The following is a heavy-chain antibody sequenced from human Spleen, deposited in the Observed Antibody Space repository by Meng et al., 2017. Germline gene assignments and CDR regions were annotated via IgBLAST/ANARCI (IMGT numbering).Heavy chain of an antibody. J-gene: IGHJ4*02. V-gene: IGHV3-30*01. CDR2: ISYDGSKK. CDR3: ARDRFRVAAPGTVFDE. CDR1: GFTFSSYA. D-gene: IGHD6-13*01. Sequence: GGSLRLSCAASGFTFSSYAIHWVRQAPGKGLEWVAVISYDGSKKYYADSVKGRFTVSRDNSKNTLYLQMNSLRPEDRAVYYCARDRFRVAAPGTVFDEWGQGTLVTVSS.